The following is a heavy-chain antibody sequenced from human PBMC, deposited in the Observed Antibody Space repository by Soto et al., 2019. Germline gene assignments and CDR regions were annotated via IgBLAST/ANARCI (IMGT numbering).Heavy chain of an antibody. D-gene: IGHD5-18*01. CDR2: MSYDGSNT. J-gene: IGHJ4*02. CDR1: GFTFSSYG. Sequence: QVYVVESGGGVVLPGRSLRLSCATSGFTFSSYGMHWVRQAPGKGLEWVAVMSYDGSNTYYGESVKGRFTISRDNSKNTLYLQMNSLRAEDTAVYYCAKDDGLWYLDYWGQGILVTVSS. V-gene: IGHV3-30*18. CDR3: AKDDGLWYLDY.